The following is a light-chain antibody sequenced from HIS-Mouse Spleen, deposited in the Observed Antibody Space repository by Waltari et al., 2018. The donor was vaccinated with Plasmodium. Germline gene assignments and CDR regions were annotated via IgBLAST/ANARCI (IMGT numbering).Light chain of an antibody. Sequence: DIQMTQSPSSLSASVGDRVTITCRASQSISSYLNWYQQKPGKAPKLLIYAASSLQSGVPSRFSGGGSGTDFTLTSSSLQPEDFATYYCQQSYSTWTFGQGTKVEIK. V-gene: IGKV1-39*01. CDR1: QSISSY. CDR2: AAS. CDR3: QQSYSTWT. J-gene: IGKJ1*01.